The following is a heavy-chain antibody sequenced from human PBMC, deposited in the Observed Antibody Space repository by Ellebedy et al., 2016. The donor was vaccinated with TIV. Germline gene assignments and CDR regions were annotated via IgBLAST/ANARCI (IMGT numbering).Heavy chain of an antibody. CDR2: INSDGSST. V-gene: IGHV3-74*01. CDR3: ARDPITTVTTGNSANWFDP. J-gene: IGHJ5*02. Sequence: GESLKISCAASGFTFSSYWMHWVRQAPGKGLVWVSRINSDGSSTSYADSVKGRFTISRDNAKNTLYLQMNSLRAEDTAVYYCARDPITTVTTGNSANWFDPWGQGTLVTVSS. CDR1: GFTFSSYW. D-gene: IGHD4-17*01.